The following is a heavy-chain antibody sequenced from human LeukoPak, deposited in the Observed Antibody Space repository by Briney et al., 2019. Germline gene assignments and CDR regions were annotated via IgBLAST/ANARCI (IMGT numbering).Heavy chain of an antibody. CDR1: GGTFSSYA. CDR2: IYPGDSDT. J-gene: IGHJ4*02. Sequence: ASVRVSCKASGGTFSSYAISWVRQAPGQGLEWMGIIYPGDSDTRYSPSFQGQVTISADKSISTAYLQWSSLKASDTAMYYCARHLTGDQDYFDYWGQGTLVTVSS. V-gene: IGHV5-51*01. CDR3: ARHLTGDQDYFDY. D-gene: IGHD7-27*01.